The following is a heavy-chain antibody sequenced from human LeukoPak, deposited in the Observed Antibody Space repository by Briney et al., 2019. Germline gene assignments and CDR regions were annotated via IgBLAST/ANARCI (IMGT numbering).Heavy chain of an antibody. CDR2: MNPNSGNT. V-gene: IGHV1-8*01. J-gene: IGHJ4*02. D-gene: IGHD3-10*01. Sequence: ASVKVSCKASGYTFTSYDINWVRQATGQGLEWMGWMNPNSGNTGYAQKFQGRVTMTRNTSISTAYMELSSLRSGDTAVYYCVRGRGLSMVRGVISAYWGQGTLVTVSS. CDR3: VRGRGLSMVRGVISAY. CDR1: GYTFTSYD.